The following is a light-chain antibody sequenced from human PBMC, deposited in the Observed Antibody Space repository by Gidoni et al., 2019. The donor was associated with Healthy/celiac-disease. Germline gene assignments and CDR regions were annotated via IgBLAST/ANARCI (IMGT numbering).Light chain of an antibody. CDR3: QQYNTFPWT. CDR1: QSISDW. CDR2: KAS. J-gene: IGKJ1*01. V-gene: IGKV1-5*03. Sequence: DLQMTQSPSTLSASAGDRVTITCRASQSISDWLAWYQQKPGKAPKVLIYKASTLESGVPSRFSGSGSGTEFTLTISSLQPDDFATYFCQQYNTFPWTFGPGTNVEIK.